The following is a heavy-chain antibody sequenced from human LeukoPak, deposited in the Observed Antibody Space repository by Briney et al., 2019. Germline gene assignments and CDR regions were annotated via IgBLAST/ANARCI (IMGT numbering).Heavy chain of an antibody. CDR2: ISAYNGNT. Sequence: GASVKVSCKASGYTFTSYGISWVRQAPGQGLEWMGWISAYNGNTNYAQKLQGRVTMTTDTSTSTAYMELRSLRSDDTAVYYCAREVAAAGISYYYYGMDVWGQGTTVTVSS. CDR3: AREVAAAGISYYYYGMDV. J-gene: IGHJ6*02. V-gene: IGHV1-18*01. D-gene: IGHD6-13*01. CDR1: GYTFTSYG.